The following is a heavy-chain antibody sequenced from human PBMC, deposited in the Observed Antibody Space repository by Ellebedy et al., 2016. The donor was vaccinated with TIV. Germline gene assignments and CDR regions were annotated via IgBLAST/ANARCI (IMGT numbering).Heavy chain of an antibody. CDR1: GFNVSTYY. D-gene: IGHD2-21*01. CDR3: ARDHGLAYFDY. J-gene: IGHJ4*02. CDR2: IHSGGRI. Sequence: GGSLRLSXAASGFNVSTYYMNWVRQAPGMGLEWVSVIHSGGRIYYADSVKGRFTISRDNSKNTLYLQMNSLRAEDTAVYYCARDHGLAYFDYWGQGTLVTVSS. V-gene: IGHV3-53*01.